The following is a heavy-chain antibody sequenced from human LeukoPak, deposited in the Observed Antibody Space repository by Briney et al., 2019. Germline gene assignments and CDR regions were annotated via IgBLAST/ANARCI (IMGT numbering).Heavy chain of an antibody. CDR2: MNPNSGNT. J-gene: IGHJ4*02. D-gene: IGHD1-26*01. V-gene: IGHV1-8*02. CDR1: GYTFTSYG. CDR3: AREGGATTSTDY. Sequence: GASVKVSCKASGYTFTSYGISWVRQAPGQGLEWMGWMNPNSGNTGYAQKFQGRVTMTRNTSISTAYMELSSLRSEDTAVYYCAREGGATTSTDYWGQGTLVTVSS.